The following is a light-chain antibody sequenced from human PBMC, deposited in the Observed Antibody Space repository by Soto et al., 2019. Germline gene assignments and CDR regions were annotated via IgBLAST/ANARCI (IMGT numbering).Light chain of an antibody. Sequence: QSALTQPASVSGSPGQSITISCTGTSSDVGGYSYVSWYQQHPGKTPKLMIYEVSNRPSGVSHRFSGSRSGNTASLTISGLQAEDEADYYCSSYTNSNTWVFGGGTKLTVL. V-gene: IGLV2-14*01. CDR3: SSYTNSNTWV. CDR2: EVS. CDR1: SSDVGGYSY. J-gene: IGLJ3*02.